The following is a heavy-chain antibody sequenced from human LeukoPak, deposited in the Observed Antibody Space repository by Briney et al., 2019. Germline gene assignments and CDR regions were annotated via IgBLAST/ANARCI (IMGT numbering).Heavy chain of an antibody. V-gene: IGHV3-21*01. D-gene: IGHD1-26*01. Sequence: GGSLGLSCAASGFTFSSYSMNWVRQAPGKGLEWVSSISSSSSYIYYADSVKGRFTISRDNAKNSLYLQMNSLRAEDTAVYYCARGVGATTLSWFDPWGQGTLVTVSS. J-gene: IGHJ5*02. CDR1: GFTFSSYS. CDR3: ARGVGATTLSWFDP. CDR2: ISSSSSYI.